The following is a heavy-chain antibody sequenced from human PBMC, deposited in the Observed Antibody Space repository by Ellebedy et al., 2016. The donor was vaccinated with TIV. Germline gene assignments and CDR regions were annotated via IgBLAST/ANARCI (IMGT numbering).Heavy chain of an antibody. Sequence: MPSETLSLTCTVSGGSISITSYYGGWIRQPPGKGLEWIGSLYYDGSTYYNPSLKSRVTISKDTSKNHFSLKLTSVTAADTAVYYCARRSSYWSALDFWGQGTLATVSS. CDR2: LYYDGST. V-gene: IGHV4-39*01. D-gene: IGHD6-19*01. CDR3: ARRSSYWSALDF. CDR1: GGSISITSYY. J-gene: IGHJ4*02.